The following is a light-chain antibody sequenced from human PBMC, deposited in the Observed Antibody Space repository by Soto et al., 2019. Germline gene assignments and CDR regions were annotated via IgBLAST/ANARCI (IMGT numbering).Light chain of an antibody. CDR3: KSYAGSNTYV. J-gene: IGLJ1*01. CDR2: EVV. Sequence: QSALTQPPSASGSPGQSVTISCTGTKNVIGVYDFVSWYQHHPGKAPRLIIYEVVQRPSGVPDRFSGSKSGNTASLTVSGLQAAYEADYFCKSYAGSNTYVFGSGTKVTVL. CDR1: KNVIGVYDF. V-gene: IGLV2-8*01.